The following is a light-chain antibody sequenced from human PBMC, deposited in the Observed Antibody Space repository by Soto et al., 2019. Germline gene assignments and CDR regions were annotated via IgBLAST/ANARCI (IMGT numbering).Light chain of an antibody. J-gene: IGKJ2*01. V-gene: IGKV1-9*01. CDR2: VAS. CDR3: QQLYSYPYT. Sequence: DIQSTQSPSFLSASVGDRVTITCRASQGISTYLAWYQQKSGKAPKLLIYVASTLQSGVPSRFSGSGSGTEFTVTISSLQPEDLATYYCQQLYSYPYTFGQGTKLEI. CDR1: QGISTY.